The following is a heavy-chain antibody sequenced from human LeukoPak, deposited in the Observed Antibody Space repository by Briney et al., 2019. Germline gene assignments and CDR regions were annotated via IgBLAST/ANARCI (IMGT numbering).Heavy chain of an antibody. CDR3: AKDLGSYGAYYYYYYMDV. D-gene: IGHD1-26*01. V-gene: IGHV3-23*01. CDR2: ISGSGGST. CDR1: GFTFSSYA. Sequence: GGSLRLSCAASGFTFSSYAMSWVRQAPGKGLEWVSAISGSGGSTYYADSVKGRFTISRDNSKSTLYLQMNSLRAEDTAVYYCAKDLGSYGAYYYYYYMDVWGKGTTVTISS. J-gene: IGHJ6*03.